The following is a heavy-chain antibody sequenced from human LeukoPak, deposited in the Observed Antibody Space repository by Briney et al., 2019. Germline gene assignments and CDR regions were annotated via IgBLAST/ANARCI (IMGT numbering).Heavy chain of an antibody. V-gene: IGHV4-39*01. J-gene: IGHJ4*02. D-gene: IGHD3-3*01. Sequence: WETLSLTCSVSGDSISNGHYYWGWIRQPPGKGLEWLATISSRESTFYNPSLKSRVTISVDTSKNQISLNLSSVTASDTSLYYCARLNPLEHLFSFYFDSWGQGILATVSS. CDR2: ISSREST. CDR3: ARLNPLEHLFSFYFDS. CDR1: GDSISNGHYY.